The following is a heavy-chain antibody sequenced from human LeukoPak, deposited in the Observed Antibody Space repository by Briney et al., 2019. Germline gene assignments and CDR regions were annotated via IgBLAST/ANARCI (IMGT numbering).Heavy chain of an antibody. Sequence: GASVKVSCKSSGYTFTSYDINWLRQPTGQGLKWMGWMNPNSGNTGKAHKFPGRVTMTRNTSISTAYMEMSSLRSEDTAVYFCARGKGVLLWFGELNRSSTPDYWGQGTLVTVSS. V-gene: IGHV1-8*01. CDR2: MNPNSGNT. D-gene: IGHD3-10*01. CDR3: ARGKGVLLWFGELNRSSTPDY. CDR1: GYTFTSYD. J-gene: IGHJ4*02.